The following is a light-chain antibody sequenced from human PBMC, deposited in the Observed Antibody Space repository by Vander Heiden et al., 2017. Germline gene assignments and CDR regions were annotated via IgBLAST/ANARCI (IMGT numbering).Light chain of an antibody. CDR3: QQYNDWPPYT. Sequence: EIVIPQSPATLSASPGERATLSCRASQSVSSNLAWYQQKPGQTPRLLIYGASTRATGIPARFSGSGSGTEFTLTISSLQSEDFAVYYCQQYNDWPPYTFGQGTKLEIK. J-gene: IGKJ2*01. CDR2: GAS. CDR1: QSVSSN. V-gene: IGKV3-15*01.